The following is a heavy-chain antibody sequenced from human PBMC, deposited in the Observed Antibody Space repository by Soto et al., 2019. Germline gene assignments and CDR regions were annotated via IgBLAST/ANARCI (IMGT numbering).Heavy chain of an antibody. V-gene: IGHV3-33*01. D-gene: IGHD2-15*01. J-gene: IGHJ1*01. CDR3: ASGGVAATAEYFQH. CDR1: GFTFSNYD. CDR2: IWYDGGNR. Sequence: QVQLVESGGGVVQPGRSLRLSCAASGFTFSNYDMHWVRQAPGKGLGWVAIIWYDGGNRYYADSVKGRFTISRDNSKNTLYLQMNSLRAEDTAVYYCASGGVAATAEYFQHWGQGTLVTVSS.